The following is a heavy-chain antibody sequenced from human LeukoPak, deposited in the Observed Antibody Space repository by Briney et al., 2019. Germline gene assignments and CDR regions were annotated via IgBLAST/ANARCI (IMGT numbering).Heavy chain of an antibody. Sequence: PSETLSLTCTVSGGSISSYYWSCIRQPAGEGLEWIGGIYSSGSTNYNPSLKSRVTMSVDTSKNQFSLTLSSVTAADTAVYYCAGYCSGGICPLRFWGQGTLVTVSS. CDR3: AGYCSGGICPLRF. D-gene: IGHD2-15*01. V-gene: IGHV4-4*07. CDR2: IYSSGST. J-gene: IGHJ4*02. CDR1: GGSISSYY.